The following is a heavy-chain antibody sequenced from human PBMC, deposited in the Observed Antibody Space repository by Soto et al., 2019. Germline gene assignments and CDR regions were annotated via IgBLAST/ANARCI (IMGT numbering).Heavy chain of an antibody. D-gene: IGHD2-15*01. CDR3: ARYFSGGSCPAYVFDS. CDR2: INPNSGGT. Sequence: DSVQVSCKASGFTFTGYYMHWVRQAPGQGLEWMGWINPNSGGTNYAQKFQGRVTMTRDTSISTAYMELSRLRSDDTAVYYCARYFSGGSCPAYVFDSWGKGTMV. J-gene: IGHJ3*02. V-gene: IGHV1-2*02. CDR1: GFTFTGYY.